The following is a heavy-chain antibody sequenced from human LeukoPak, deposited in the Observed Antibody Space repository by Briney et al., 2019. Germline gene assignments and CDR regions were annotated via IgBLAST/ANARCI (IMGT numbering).Heavy chain of an antibody. CDR2: ISSSSSYI. CDR1: GFTFSSYS. D-gene: IGHD5-18*01. Sequence: GGSLRLSCAASGFTFSSYSMNWVRQAPGKGLEWVSSISSSSSYIYYADSVKGRFTISRDNAKSTLFLQMNSLRAEDTAVYYCARDGGVMLRGYDYWGQGTLVTVSS. CDR3: ARDGGVMLRGYDY. J-gene: IGHJ4*02. V-gene: IGHV3-21*01.